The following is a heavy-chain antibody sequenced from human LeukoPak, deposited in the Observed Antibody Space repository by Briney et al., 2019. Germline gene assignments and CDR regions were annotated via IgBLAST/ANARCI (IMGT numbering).Heavy chain of an antibody. Sequence: ASVKVSCKASGYTFTSYGISWVRQAPGQGLEWMGWISAYNGNTNYAQKLQGRVTMTTDTSTSTAYMELRRLRSDDTAVYYCARERVTPYGVCYLADYWGQGTLVTVSS. CDR1: GYTFTSYG. J-gene: IGHJ4*02. V-gene: IGHV1-18*01. CDR2: ISAYNGNT. D-gene: IGHD2-8*01. CDR3: ARERVTPYGVCYLADY.